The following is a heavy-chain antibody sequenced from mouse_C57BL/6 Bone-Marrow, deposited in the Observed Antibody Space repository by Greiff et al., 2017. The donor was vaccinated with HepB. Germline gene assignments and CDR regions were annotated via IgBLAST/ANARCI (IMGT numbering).Heavy chain of an antibody. CDR1: GYSFTGYY. Sequence: EVKLVESGPELVKPGASVKISCKASGYSFTGYYMNWVKQSPEKSLEWIGEINPSTGGTTYNQKFKAKATLTVDKSSSTAYMQLKSLKSEDSAVYYCVDGNYHVSWFAYWGQGTLVTVSA. CDR3: VDGNYHVSWFAY. J-gene: IGHJ3*01. CDR2: INPSTGGT. D-gene: IGHD2-1*01. V-gene: IGHV1-42*01.